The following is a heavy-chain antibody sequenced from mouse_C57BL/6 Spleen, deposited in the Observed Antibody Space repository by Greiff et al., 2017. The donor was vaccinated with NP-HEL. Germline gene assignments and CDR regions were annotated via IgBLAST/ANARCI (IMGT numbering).Heavy chain of an antibody. D-gene: IGHD4-1*01. Sequence: DVKLVESGGGLVKPGGSLKLSCAASGFTFSSYTMSWVRQTPEKRLEWVATISGGGGNTYYPDSVKGRFTISRDNAKNTLYLQMSSLRSEDTALYYCARELGYAMDYWGQGTSVTVSS. CDR2: ISGGGGNT. J-gene: IGHJ4*01. V-gene: IGHV5-9*01. CDR3: ARELGYAMDY. CDR1: GFTFSSYT.